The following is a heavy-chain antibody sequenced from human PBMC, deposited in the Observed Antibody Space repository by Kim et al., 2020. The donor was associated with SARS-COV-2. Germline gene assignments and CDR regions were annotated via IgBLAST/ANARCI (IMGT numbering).Heavy chain of an antibody. CDR3: AKSSIAARFGY. Sequence: GGSLRLSCAASGFTFSSYWMHCVRQAPGKGLVWVSRINSDGSSTSYADSVKGRFTISRDNAKNTLYLQMNSLRAEDTAVYYCAKSSIAARFGYWGQGTLVTVSS. CDR2: INSDGSST. D-gene: IGHD6-6*01. J-gene: IGHJ4*02. CDR1: GFTFSSYW. V-gene: IGHV3-74*01.